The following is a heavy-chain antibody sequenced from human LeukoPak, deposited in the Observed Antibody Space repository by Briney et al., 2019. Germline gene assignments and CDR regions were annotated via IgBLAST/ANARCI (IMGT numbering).Heavy chain of an antibody. CDR3: VVGSGSYLRFDY. D-gene: IGHD3-10*01. V-gene: IGHV4-59*01. CDR2: IYYSGST. J-gene: IGHJ4*02. CDR1: GGSISSYY. Sequence: SETLSRTCTVSGGSISSYYWSWIRQPPGKGLEWIGYIYYSGSTNYNPSLKSRVTISVDTSKNQFSLKLSSVTAADTAVYYCVVGSGSYLRFDYWGQGTLVTVSS.